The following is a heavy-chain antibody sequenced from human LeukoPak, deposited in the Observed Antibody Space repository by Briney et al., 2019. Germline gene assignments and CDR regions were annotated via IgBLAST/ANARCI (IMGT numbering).Heavy chain of an antibody. J-gene: IGHJ6*03. V-gene: IGHV4-4*07. Sequence: SETLSLTCTVSGDSISSYYWSWIRQPAGKGLEWIGRIYTSGSTNYNPSLKSRVTMSVDTSKNQFSLKLSSVTAADTAVYYCARAGIVVVPAAIKDPYYYYYYMDVWGKGTTITVSS. CDR3: ARAGIVVVPAAIKDPYYYYYYMDV. CDR1: GDSISSYY. D-gene: IGHD2-2*02. CDR2: IYTSGST.